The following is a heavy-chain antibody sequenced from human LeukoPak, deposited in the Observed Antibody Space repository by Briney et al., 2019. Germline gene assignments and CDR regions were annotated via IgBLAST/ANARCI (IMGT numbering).Heavy chain of an antibody. Sequence: SETLSLTCAVYGGSFSGYYWSWIRQPPGKGLEWIGEINHSGSTNYNPSLKSRVTISVDTSKNQFSLKLSSVTAADTAVYYCARQLYGDFVNWFDPWGQGTLVTVSS. J-gene: IGHJ5*02. CDR1: GGSFSGYY. CDR2: INHSGST. V-gene: IGHV4-34*01. D-gene: IGHD4-17*01. CDR3: ARQLYGDFVNWFDP.